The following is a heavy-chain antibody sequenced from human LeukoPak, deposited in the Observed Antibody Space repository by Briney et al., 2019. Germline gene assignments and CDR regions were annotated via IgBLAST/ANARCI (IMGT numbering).Heavy chain of an antibody. CDR1: GGSISSGSYY. CDR3: ARDHCSGGSCYRDYYYYYMDV. J-gene: IGHJ6*03. CDR2: IYTSGST. V-gene: IGHV4-61*02. D-gene: IGHD2-15*01. Sequence: PSQTLSLTCTVSGGSISSGSYYWSWIRQPAGKGLEWIGRIYTSGSTNYNPPLKSRVTISVDTSKNQFSPKLSSVTAADTAVYYCARDHCSGGSCYRDYYYYYMDVWGKGTTVTVSS.